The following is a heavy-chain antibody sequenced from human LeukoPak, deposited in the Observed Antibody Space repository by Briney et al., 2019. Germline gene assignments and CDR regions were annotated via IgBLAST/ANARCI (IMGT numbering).Heavy chain of an antibody. CDR2: INIDGTIT. CDR1: GFSFSNYW. J-gene: IGHJ4*02. V-gene: IGHV3-74*01. D-gene: IGHD3-16*01. Sequence: GSLRLSCAASGFSFSNYWMHWVRQAPGQGLEWFSHINIDGTITAYADSVKGRFTISRNNARNTLYLQMHSLRVEDTAVYYWARDCERRKSVGGVFWIDYRGQGILVTVSS. CDR3: ARDCERRKSVGGVFWIDY.